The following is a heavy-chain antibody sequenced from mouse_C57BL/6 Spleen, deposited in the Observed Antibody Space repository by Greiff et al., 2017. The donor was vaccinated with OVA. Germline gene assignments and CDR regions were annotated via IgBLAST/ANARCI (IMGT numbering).Heavy chain of an antibody. V-gene: IGHV1-39*01. CDR3: ARKGFYDGYYDWYFDV. D-gene: IGHD2-3*01. CDR1: GYSFTDYN. Sequence: EVQLQESGPELVKPGASVKISCKASGYSFTDYNMNWVKQSNGKSLEWIGVINPNYGTTSYNQKFKGKATLTVDQSSSTAYMQLNSLTSEDSAVYYCARKGFYDGYYDWYFDVWGTGTTVTVSS. CDR2: INPNYGTT. J-gene: IGHJ1*03.